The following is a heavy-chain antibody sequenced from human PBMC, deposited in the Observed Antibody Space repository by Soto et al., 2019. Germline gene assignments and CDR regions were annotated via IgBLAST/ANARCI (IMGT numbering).Heavy chain of an antibody. V-gene: IGHV1-69*13. CDR2: IMPILGAT. CDR3: ARDADLDY. J-gene: IGHJ4*02. Sequence: SVKVSCKASGGTFSSYPITWMRQAPGRGLEWMGEIMPILGATNYAQKFQDRVTITADESTAVVYMQLRSLKSEDTAVYYCARDADLDYWGQGTLVTGS. CDR1: GGTFSSYP.